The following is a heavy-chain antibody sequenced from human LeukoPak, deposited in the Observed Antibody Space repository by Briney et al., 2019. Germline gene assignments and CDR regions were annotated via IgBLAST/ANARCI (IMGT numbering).Heavy chain of an antibody. CDR1: GFTFSSYS. D-gene: IGHD3-3*01. Sequence: GGSLRLSCAASGFTFSSYSMNWVRQAPGKGLEWVSSISSSSSYIYYADSVKGRFTISRGNSKNTLYLQMNSLRAEDTAVYYCAKDLWSGYFRFDYWGQGTLVTVSS. J-gene: IGHJ4*02. V-gene: IGHV3-21*01. CDR3: AKDLWSGYFRFDY. CDR2: ISSSSSYI.